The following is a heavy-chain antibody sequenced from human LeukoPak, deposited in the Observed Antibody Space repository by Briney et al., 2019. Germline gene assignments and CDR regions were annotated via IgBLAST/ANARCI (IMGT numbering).Heavy chain of an antibody. CDR2: IYWNDDN. CDR1: GFSLSTSGVG. J-gene: IGHJ4*02. V-gene: IGHV2-5*01. Sequence: SGPTLVKPTQPLTLTCTFSGFSLSTSGVGVGWIRQPPVKALEWLALIYWNDDNRYSPSLRSRLTITKDTSKNQVVLTMTNMDPVDTATYYCAHYGDYRFMYYFDYWGQGTLVTVSS. D-gene: IGHD4-17*01. CDR3: AHYGDYRFMYYFDY.